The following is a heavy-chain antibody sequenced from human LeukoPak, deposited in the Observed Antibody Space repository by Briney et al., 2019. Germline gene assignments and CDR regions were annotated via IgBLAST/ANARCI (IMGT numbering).Heavy chain of an antibody. D-gene: IGHD6-19*01. CDR3: ARGQPRGIAVAGPFDY. Sequence: GGSLRLSCAASGFTFSSYAMHWVRQAPGKGLEWVAVISYDGSNKYYADSVKGRFTISRGNSKNTLYLQMNSLRAEDTAVYYCARGQPRGIAVAGPFDYWGQGTLVTVSS. CDR2: ISYDGSNK. J-gene: IGHJ4*02. V-gene: IGHV3-30-3*01. CDR1: GFTFSSYA.